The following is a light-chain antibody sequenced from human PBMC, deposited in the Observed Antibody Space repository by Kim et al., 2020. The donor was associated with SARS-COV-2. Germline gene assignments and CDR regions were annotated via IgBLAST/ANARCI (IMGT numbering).Light chain of an antibody. V-gene: IGKV3-20*01. CDR2: GAS. Sequence: PGESATHSCRASQSVSSSYLAWYQHKPGQAPRLLIYGASNRATGIPDRFSGSGSGTDFTLTISRLASEDFAVYYCQQYGSSLPVTFGGGTKVDIK. CDR1: QSVSSSY. J-gene: IGKJ4*01. CDR3: QQYGSSLPVT.